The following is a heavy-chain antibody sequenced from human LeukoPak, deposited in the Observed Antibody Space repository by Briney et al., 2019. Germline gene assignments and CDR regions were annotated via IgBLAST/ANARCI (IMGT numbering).Heavy chain of an antibody. D-gene: IGHD3-22*01. CDR2: IYYSGST. CDR1: GGSISSYY. V-gene: IGHV4-59*01. Sequence: KSSETLSLTCTVSGGSISSYYWSWIRQPPGKGLEWIGYIYYSGSTNYNPSLKSRVTISVDTSKNQFSLKLSSVTAADTAVYYCARDLLPYYYDSSGYALGYWGQGTLVTVSS. J-gene: IGHJ4*02. CDR3: ARDLLPYYYDSSGYALGY.